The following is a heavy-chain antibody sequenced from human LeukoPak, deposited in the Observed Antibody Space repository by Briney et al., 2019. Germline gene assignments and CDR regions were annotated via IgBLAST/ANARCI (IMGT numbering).Heavy chain of an antibody. J-gene: IGHJ4*02. V-gene: IGHV1-2*02. CDR3: ARGLGGSGSSFDY. D-gene: IGHD3-10*01. CDR1: GYTFTGYY. CDR2: INPNSGGT. Sequence: ASVKVSCKASGYTFTGYYMHWVRQAPGQGLEWMGWINPNSGGTNYAQKFQGRVTMTRDTSISTAYMELSRLRSDDTAVYYCARGLGGSGSSFDYWGQGTLVTVSS.